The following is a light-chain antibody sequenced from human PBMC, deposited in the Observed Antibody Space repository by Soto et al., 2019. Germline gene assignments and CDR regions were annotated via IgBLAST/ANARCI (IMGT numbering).Light chain of an antibody. CDR1: SSDIGSYNH. V-gene: IGLV2-14*03. CDR2: AVS. Sequence: LAQPASVSASPGQSITISCSGTSSDIGSYNHVAWYQQFPGKSPKLMIYAVSDRPSGVSDRFSGSKSGITASLTISGLQTEDEADYYCISYTDRQSYLFGTGTKVTVL. CDR3: ISYTDRQSYL. J-gene: IGLJ1*01.